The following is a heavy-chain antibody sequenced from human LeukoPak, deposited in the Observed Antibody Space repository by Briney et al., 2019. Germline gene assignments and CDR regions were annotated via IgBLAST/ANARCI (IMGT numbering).Heavy chain of an antibody. CDR1: GYSFTKYA. V-gene: IGHV3-23*01. CDR3: AKGAYDFLEIAYFDY. D-gene: IGHD3-3*01. CDR2: VIGSSGAT. J-gene: IGHJ4*02. Sequence: PRGSLRLSCEASGYSFTKYAMNWVRQATGQGLEWVGCVIGSSGATDYADPVKGRFTISRDNSKNTLFLQMNSLRAEDTAIYYCAKGAYDFLEIAYFDYWGQGARVTVPS.